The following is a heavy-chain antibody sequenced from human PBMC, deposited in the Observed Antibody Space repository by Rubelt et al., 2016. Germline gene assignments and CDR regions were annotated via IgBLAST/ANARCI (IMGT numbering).Heavy chain of an antibody. D-gene: IGHD3-3*01. CDR2: ISAYNGNT. J-gene: IGHJ4*02. CDR3: ARDDARFLEWLFAPPTSGFYFDY. Sequence: QVQLVQSGAEVKKPGASVKVSCKASGYTFTSYGISWVRQAPGQGLEWMGWISAYNGNTNYAQKLQGRVTMTTDTSTSTAYMELRGLGSDVTAVYYCARDDARFLEWLFAPPTSGFYFDYWGQGTLVTVSS. V-gene: IGHV1-18*01. CDR1: GYTFTSYG.